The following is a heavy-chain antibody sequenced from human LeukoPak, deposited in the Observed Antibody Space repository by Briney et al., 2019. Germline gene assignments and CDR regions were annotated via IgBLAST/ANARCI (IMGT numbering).Heavy chain of an antibody. CDR2: INHSGST. J-gene: IGHJ4*02. V-gene: IGHV4-34*01. Sequence: SETLSLTCAVYGGSFSGYYWSWIRQPPGKGLEWIGEINHSGSTNYNPSLKSRVTISVDTSKNQFSLKLSSVTAADTAVYNCARGSSPASYDFYYFDYWGQGTLVTASS. CDR1: GGSFSGYY. CDR3: ARGSSPASYDFYYFDY. D-gene: IGHD3-3*01.